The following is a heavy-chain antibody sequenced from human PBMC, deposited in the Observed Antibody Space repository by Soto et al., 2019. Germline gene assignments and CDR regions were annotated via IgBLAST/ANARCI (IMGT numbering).Heavy chain of an antibody. J-gene: IGHJ4*02. D-gene: IGHD5-18*01. CDR3: ARGGSYGLNY. CDR1: GGSISSGGYS. Sequence: LTCAVSGGSISSGGYSWSWIRQPPGKGLEWIGYIYHSGSTYYNPSLKSRVTISVDRSKNQFSLKLSSVTAADTAVYYCARGGSYGLNYWGQGTLVTVSS. CDR2: IYHSGST. V-gene: IGHV4-30-2*01.